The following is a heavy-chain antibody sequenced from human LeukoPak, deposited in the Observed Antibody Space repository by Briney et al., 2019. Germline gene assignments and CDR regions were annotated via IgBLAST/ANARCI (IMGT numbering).Heavy chain of an antibody. Sequence: GESLKISCKGSGYSFTSYWIGWVRQMPGKGLEWMGIIYPGDSDTRYSPSFQGQVTISADKSISTAYLQWSSLKASDTAMYYCARRNEDCSSTSCHANPYYYYMDVWGKGTTVTVSS. CDR2: IYPGDSDT. CDR1: GYSFTSYW. J-gene: IGHJ6*03. CDR3: ARRNEDCSSTSCHANPYYYYMDV. D-gene: IGHD2-2*01. V-gene: IGHV5-51*01.